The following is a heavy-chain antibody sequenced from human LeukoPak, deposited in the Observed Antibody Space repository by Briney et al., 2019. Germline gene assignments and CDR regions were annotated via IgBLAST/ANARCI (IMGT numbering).Heavy chain of an antibody. CDR1: GFTFSSYA. D-gene: IGHD3-10*01. J-gene: IGHJ4*02. V-gene: IGHV3-23*01. CDR2: ISGSGGST. CDR3: AIHDSGSYYFTNFDY. Sequence: TGGSLRLSCAASGFTFSSYAMSWVRQAPGKGLEWVSAISGSGGSTYYADSVKGRFTISRDNSKNTLYLQMNSLRAEDTAVYYCAIHDSGSYYFTNFDYWGQGTLVTVSS.